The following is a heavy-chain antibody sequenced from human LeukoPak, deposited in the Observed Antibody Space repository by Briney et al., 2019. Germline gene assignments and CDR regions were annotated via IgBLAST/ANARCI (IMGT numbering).Heavy chain of an antibody. J-gene: IGHJ4*02. V-gene: IGHV3-23*01. Sequence: GGSLRLSCAAPGFTFSSYAMSWVRQAPGKGLEWVSAISGSGGSTYYADSVKGRFTISRDNSKNTLYLQMNSLRAEDTAVYYCAKDQVAAAGPAPIDYWGQGTLVTVSS. CDR2: ISGSGGST. D-gene: IGHD6-13*01. CDR1: GFTFSSYA. CDR3: AKDQVAAAGPAPIDY.